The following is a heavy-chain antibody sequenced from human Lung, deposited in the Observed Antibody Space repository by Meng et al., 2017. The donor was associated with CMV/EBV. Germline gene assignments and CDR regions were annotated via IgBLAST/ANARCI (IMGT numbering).Heavy chain of an antibody. V-gene: IGHV3-9*03. D-gene: IGHD3-3*01. Sequence: GGSLRLSCVTSGFNFHDFSMHWVRRRPGRGLEWVAAITSDSDSLAYADSVRGRFTISRDNAKNSLYLQMNDLRPEDMALYYCAKGDGPYYESAFIFWGQGTMVTVSS. CDR3: AKGDGPYYESAFIF. J-gene: IGHJ3*01. CDR2: ITSDSDSL. CDR1: GFNFHDFS.